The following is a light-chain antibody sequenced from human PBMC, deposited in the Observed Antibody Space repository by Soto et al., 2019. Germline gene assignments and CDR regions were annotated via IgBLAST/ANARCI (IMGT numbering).Light chain of an antibody. CDR2: GNS. V-gene: IGLV1-40*01. Sequence: QSVLTQPPSVSGAPGQRVTISCTGSSSNIGAGYDVHWYQQLPGTAPKLLIYGNSNRPSGVPDRFSGSKSGTSASLAITGLQAEDEADYYCQLWDSNSDHVVFGGGTQLTVL. CDR1: SSNIGAGYD. J-gene: IGLJ2*01. CDR3: QLWDSNSDHVV.